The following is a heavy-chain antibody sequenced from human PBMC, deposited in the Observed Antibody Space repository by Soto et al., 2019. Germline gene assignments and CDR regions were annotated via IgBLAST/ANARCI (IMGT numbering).Heavy chain of an antibody. CDR3: AKALAGDRSFDY. CDR1: GFTFSSYA. D-gene: IGHD3-16*01. CDR2: ISGSGGST. J-gene: IGHJ4*02. V-gene: IGHV3-23*01. Sequence: EVQLLESGGGLVQPGGPRRLSCAASGFTFSSYAMSWVRQPPGKGLEWVSAISGSGGSTYYADSVKGRFTISRDNSKNTLYLQMNSLRAEDTAVYYCAKALAGDRSFDYWGQGTLVTVSS.